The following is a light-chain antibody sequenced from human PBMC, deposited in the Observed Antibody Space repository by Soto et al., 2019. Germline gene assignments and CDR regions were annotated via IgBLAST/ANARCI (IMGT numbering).Light chain of an antibody. J-gene: IGLJ1*01. CDR2: GNT. CDR1: SSNIGAGYD. Sequence: QSVLTQPPSVSGAPGQRVTISCTGSSSNIGAGYDVHWYQQLPGTAPKLLIYGNTNRPSGVPDRFSGSKSGTSASLAITGPEAEDEEVYSGRPYDSSRSGKVSGPGPKATVL. CDR3: RPYDSSRSGKV. V-gene: IGLV1-40*01.